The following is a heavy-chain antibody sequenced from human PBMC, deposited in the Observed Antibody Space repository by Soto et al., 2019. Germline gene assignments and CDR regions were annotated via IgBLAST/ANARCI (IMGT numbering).Heavy chain of an antibody. D-gene: IGHD2-2*01. Sequence: ASVKVSCKASGYTFTSYYMHWVRQAPGQGLEWMGIINPSGGSTSYAQKFQGRVTMTRDTSTSTVYMELSSLRSEDTAVYYCAREEGVIDCSSTSCYGFRGRFWYFDYWGQGTLVTVSS. V-gene: IGHV1-46*03. J-gene: IGHJ4*02. CDR1: GYTFTSYY. CDR3: AREEGVIDCSSTSCYGFRGRFWYFDY. CDR2: INPSGGST.